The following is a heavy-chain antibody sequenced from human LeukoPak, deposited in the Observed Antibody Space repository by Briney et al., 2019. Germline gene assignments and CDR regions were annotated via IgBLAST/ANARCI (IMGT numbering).Heavy chain of an antibody. Sequence: GESLKTSCKASGYTFTNYWIGWVRQMPGKGPEWMGIIYPGDSDTKYSPSFQGQVTVSADRSISTAYLQWSSLKASDTAMYYCARHQRDYYDTSGTPKYFYGMDVWGQGTTVTVSS. CDR1: GYTFTNYW. V-gene: IGHV5-51*01. D-gene: IGHD3-22*01. CDR3: ARHQRDYYDTSGTPKYFYGMDV. J-gene: IGHJ6*02. CDR2: IYPGDSDT.